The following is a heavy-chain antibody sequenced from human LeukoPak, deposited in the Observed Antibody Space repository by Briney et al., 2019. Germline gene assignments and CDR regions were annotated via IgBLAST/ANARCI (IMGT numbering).Heavy chain of an antibody. J-gene: IGHJ5*02. D-gene: IGHD3-9*01. Sequence: QSGGSLRLSCAASGFTFGDYAMHWVRQAPGKGLEWVSGICWNSGSIGYADSVKGRFTISRDNAKNSLYLQMNSLRAEDTAVYYCARVPDYDILTGYSANWFDPWGQGTLVTVSS. CDR2: ICWNSGSI. V-gene: IGHV3-9*01. CDR1: GFTFGDYA. CDR3: ARVPDYDILTGYSANWFDP.